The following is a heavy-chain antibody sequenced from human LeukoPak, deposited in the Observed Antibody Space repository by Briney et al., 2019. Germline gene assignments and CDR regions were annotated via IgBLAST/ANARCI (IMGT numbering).Heavy chain of an antibody. CDR2: ISSGGNT. D-gene: IGHD2-2*01. CDR1: GFTFSSYG. CDR3: ARDVFGSEYPFDF. Sequence: GGSLRLSCAASGFTFSSYGMSWVRQAPGKGLEWVSAISSGGNTYYADSVKGRFTISRDNSKNSLYVQMNSLRAEDTAVYYCARDVFGSEYPFDFWGQGTLVTVSS. V-gene: IGHV3-23*01. J-gene: IGHJ4*02.